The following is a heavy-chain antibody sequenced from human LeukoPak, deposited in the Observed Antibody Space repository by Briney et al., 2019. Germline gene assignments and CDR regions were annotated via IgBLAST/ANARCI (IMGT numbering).Heavy chain of an antibody. CDR3: ARGEPYSSSWYGMSY. CDR1: RYTFTSYD. J-gene: IGHJ4*02. Sequence: ASVKVSCKASRYTFTSYDINWVRQPTGQGLEWMGWMNPNSGSTGYAQKFQGRVTMTRNTSISTAYMELSSLRSEDTAVYYCARGEPYSSSWYGMSYWGQGTLVTVSS. CDR2: MNPNSGST. V-gene: IGHV1-8*01. D-gene: IGHD6-13*01.